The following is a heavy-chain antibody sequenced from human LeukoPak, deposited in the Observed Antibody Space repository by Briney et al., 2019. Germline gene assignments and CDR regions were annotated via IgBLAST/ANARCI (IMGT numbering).Heavy chain of an antibody. CDR1: GFTFSSYS. V-gene: IGHV3-48*01. CDR2: ISSSSSTI. Sequence: GGSLRLSCAASGFTFSSYSMNWVRQAPGKGLEWVSYISSSSSTIYYADSVKGRFTISRDNAKNSLYLQMNSLRAEDTAAYYCAREVLLWFGESPPMDVWGKGTTVTVSS. D-gene: IGHD3-10*01. CDR3: AREVLLWFGESPPMDV. J-gene: IGHJ6*03.